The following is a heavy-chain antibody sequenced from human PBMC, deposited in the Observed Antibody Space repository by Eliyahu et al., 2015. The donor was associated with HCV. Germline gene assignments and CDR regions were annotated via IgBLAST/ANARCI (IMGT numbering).Heavy chain of an antibody. D-gene: IGHD5-18*01. CDR1: GFTFSSYS. V-gene: IGHV3-21*01. J-gene: IGHJ4*02. CDR2: ISSSSSYI. Sequence: EVQLVESGGGLVKPGGSLRLSCAASGFTFSSYSMNWVRQAPGKGLEWVSSISSSSSYIYYADSVKGRFTISRDNAKNSLYLQMNSLRAEDTAVYYCARGGLFTAPRGFDYWGQGTLVTVSS. CDR3: ARGGLFTAPRGFDY.